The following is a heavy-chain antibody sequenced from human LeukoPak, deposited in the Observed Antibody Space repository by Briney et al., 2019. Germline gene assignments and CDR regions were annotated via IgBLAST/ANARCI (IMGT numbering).Heavy chain of an antibody. J-gene: IGHJ1*01. V-gene: IGHV3-11*04. CDR3: ARELVVGPAEYFQN. CDR1: GFTFSDYY. CDR2: ISSSGNTI. Sequence: MTGGSLRLSCAASGFTFSDYYMSWIRQAPGKGLEWVSYISSSGNTIYYADSVKGRFTISRDNAKNSLSLQMNSLRGEDTAVYYCARELVVGPAEYFQNWGQGTLVTVSS. D-gene: IGHD2-8*02.